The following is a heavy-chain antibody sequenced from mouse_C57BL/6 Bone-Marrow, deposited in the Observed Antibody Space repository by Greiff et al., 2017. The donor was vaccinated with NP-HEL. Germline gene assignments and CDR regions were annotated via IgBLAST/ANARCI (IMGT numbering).Heavy chain of an antibody. Sequence: VKLMESGPGLVAPSQSLSITCTVSGFSLTSYGVDWVRQSPGKGLEWLGVIWGVGSTNYNSALKSRLSISKDNSKSQVFLKMNSLQTDDTAMYYCASDLYYYGSSPWFAYWGQGTLVTVSA. CDR2: IWGVGST. V-gene: IGHV2-6*01. D-gene: IGHD1-1*01. J-gene: IGHJ3*01. CDR1: GFSLTSYG. CDR3: ASDLYYYGSSPWFAY.